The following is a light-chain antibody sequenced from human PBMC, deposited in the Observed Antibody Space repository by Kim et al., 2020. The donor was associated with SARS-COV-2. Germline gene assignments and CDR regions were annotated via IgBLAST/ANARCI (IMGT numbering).Light chain of an antibody. CDR3: QAWDSNTVV. V-gene: IGLV3-1*01. J-gene: IGLJ3*02. CDR1: KLEDKY. Sequence: SYELTQPPSVSVSPGQTATITCFGDKLEDKYVCWYQQKPGQSPVVVIYQDTKRPSGIPERFSGSNSGNTATLTISGTQTLDEADYFCQAWDSNTVVFGGG. CDR2: QDT.